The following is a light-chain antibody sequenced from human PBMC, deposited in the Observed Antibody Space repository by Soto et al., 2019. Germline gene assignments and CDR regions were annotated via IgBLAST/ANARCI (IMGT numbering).Light chain of an antibody. CDR1: QGIRND. CDR2: GAS. CDR3: LHDYNYPYT. Sequence: IQMTQSPSTLSASVGDRVTITCRASQGIRNDLGWYQQKSGKAPKLLIFGASTLQSGVPSRFSGSGSGTDFTLTISSLQPEDFATYYCLHDYNYPYTFGQGTKVDIK. V-gene: IGKV1-6*01. J-gene: IGKJ2*01.